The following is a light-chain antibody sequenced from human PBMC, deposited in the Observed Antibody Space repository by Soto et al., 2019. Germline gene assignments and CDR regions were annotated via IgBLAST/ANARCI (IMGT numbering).Light chain of an antibody. CDR3: SSYTSSSIHYV. CDR1: SSDVGGYNY. J-gene: IGLJ1*01. CDR2: DVS. Sequence: QSVLTQPASVSGSPGQSITISCTGTSSDVGGYNYVSWYQQHPGKAPKLMIYDVSNRPSGVSNRFSGSKSGNTASLTISGLQAEDEADYYCSSYTSSSIHYVFGTGTKVTVL. V-gene: IGLV2-14*01.